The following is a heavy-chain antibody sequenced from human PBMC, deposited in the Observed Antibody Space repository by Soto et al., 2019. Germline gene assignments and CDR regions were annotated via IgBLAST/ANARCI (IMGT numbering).Heavy chain of an antibody. J-gene: IGHJ4*02. V-gene: IGHV1-46*03. D-gene: IGHD2-15*01. Sequence: EASVKVSCKASGYTFTSYFMHWVRQAPGQGLEWVGIINPSGGSSSYAQKFQGRVTMTRDTSTSTVYMELSSLRSEDTAVYYCARVYCSGGSCYSIDYWGQGTLVTVSS. CDR2: INPSGGSS. CDR1: GYTFTSYF. CDR3: ARVYCSGGSCYSIDY.